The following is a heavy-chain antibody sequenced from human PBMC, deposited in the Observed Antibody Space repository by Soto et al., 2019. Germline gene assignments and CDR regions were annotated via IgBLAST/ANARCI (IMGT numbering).Heavy chain of an antibody. CDR3: ARLKPAALVGWFDS. CDR1: GGSISSSNYY. J-gene: IGHJ5*01. CDR2: LYYSEST. V-gene: IGHV4-39*01. Sequence: SETLSLTCTVSGGSISSSNYYWGWIRQPPGKGLEWIGSLYYSESTYYNPSLKSRVTISVDTSKNQFSLKLSSVTAADTAVYYCARLKPAALVGWFDSWGRGTLVTVSS. D-gene: IGHD2-2*01.